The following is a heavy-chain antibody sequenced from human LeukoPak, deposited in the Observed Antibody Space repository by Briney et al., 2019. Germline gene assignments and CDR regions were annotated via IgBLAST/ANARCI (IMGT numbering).Heavy chain of an antibody. CDR2: INPNSGCT. V-gene: IGHV1-2*02. D-gene: IGHD3-10*01. CDR1: GCTFTSYG. Sequence: ASVKVFCKASGCTFTSYGISWLRQAPGQGLEWMGWINPNSGCTNYAQKFQGRVTMTRDTSIITAYIELSRLRSAATAVYYSAREIALVRGVPDAFDIWGQGTMVTVSS. CDR3: AREIALVRGVPDAFDI. J-gene: IGHJ3*02.